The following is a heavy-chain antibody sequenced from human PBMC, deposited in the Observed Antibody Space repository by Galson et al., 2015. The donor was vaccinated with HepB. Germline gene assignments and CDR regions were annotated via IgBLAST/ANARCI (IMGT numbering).Heavy chain of an antibody. D-gene: IGHD2-21*02. CDR3: ARDSGVTTKSWGLYDNYAAMDV. CDR1: GYTFNAYY. J-gene: IGHJ6*02. CDR2: INPNNGDT. V-gene: IGHV1-2*06. Sequence: SVKVSCKASGYTFNAYYIYWVRQAPGQGLEWMGRINPNNGDTNYAQKFQGRVTMTRDTSITTAYMELSGLRSDDTAVHYCARDSGVTTKSWGLYDNYAAMDVWGQGTTVTVSS.